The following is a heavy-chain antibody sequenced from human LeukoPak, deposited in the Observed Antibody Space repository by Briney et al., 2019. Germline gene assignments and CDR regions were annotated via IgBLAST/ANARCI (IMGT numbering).Heavy chain of an antibody. CDR1: GFMFNDYA. CDR3: AKEASGGPHFDY. Sequence: GRSLRLSCAPSGFMFNDYALHWVRQAPGKGLEWVSGISGNSGSIGYADSVKGRFTISRDNAKNSLYLQMNSLRAGDTALYYCAKEASGGPHFDYWGQGTLVTVSS. CDR2: ISGNSGSI. V-gene: IGHV3-9*01. D-gene: IGHD5-12*01. J-gene: IGHJ4*02.